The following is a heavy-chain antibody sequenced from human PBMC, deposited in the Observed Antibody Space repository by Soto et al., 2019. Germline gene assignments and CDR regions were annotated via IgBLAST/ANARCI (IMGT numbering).Heavy chain of an antibody. CDR2: IDPSDSYT. Sequence: GESLKISCKGSGYSFTSYWIGWVRQMPGKGLEWMGRIDPSDSYTNYSPSFQGHVTISADKSISTAYLQWSSLKASDTAMYYCARAYGAFGVVIIGRYGMDVWGQGTTVTVSS. D-gene: IGHD3-3*01. J-gene: IGHJ6*02. V-gene: IGHV5-10-1*01. CDR1: GYSFTSYW. CDR3: ARAYGAFGVVIIGRYGMDV.